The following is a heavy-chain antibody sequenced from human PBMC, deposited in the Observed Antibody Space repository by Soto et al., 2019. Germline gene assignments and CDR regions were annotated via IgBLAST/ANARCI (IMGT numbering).Heavy chain of an antibody. CDR1: GFSFGSYA. CDR2: ISYHGREI. D-gene: IGHD2-2*01. V-gene: IGHV3-30-3*01. J-gene: IGHJ6*02. Sequence: GGSLRLSCEVSGFSFGSYAFHWVRQAPGKGLEWLSVISYHGREIYYADSLKDRLTISRDNANNSMYLQMHSLRAEDTAVYYCARFGTNSAWFYHYYGMDVWGQGTAVTVS. CDR3: ARFGTNSAWFYHYYGMDV.